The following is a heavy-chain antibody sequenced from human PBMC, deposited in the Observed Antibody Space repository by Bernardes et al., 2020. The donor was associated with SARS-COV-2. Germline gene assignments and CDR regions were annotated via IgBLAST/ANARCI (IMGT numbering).Heavy chain of an antibody. D-gene: IGHD3-10*01. CDR3: ATPRRSDYYGSGGGYDY. J-gene: IGHJ4*02. CDR2: ISSSSSYI. Sequence: GGSLRLSCAASGFTFSSYSMNWVRQAPGKGLEWVSSISSSSSYIYYADSVKGRFTISRDNAKNSLYLQMNSLRAEDTAVYYCATPRRSDYYGSGGGYDYWGQGTLVTGSS. V-gene: IGHV3-21*01. CDR1: GFTFSSYS.